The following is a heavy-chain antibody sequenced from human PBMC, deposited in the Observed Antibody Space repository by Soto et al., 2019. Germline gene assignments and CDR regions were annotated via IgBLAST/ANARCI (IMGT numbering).Heavy chain of an antibody. D-gene: IGHD3-10*01. CDR1: GYTFTSYE. V-gene: IGHV1-8*01. J-gene: IGHJ4*02. CDR2: MNPNSGDT. CDR3: ARGELLWLGELLR. Sequence: QVQLVQSGAEVKKPGASVKVSCKASGYTFTSYEINWVRQATGQGLEWMGWMNPNSGDTGYAQKFQGRVTMTRNTSISTAYLELGSLRSEDTAVYYCARGELLWLGELLRWGQGTLVTVTS.